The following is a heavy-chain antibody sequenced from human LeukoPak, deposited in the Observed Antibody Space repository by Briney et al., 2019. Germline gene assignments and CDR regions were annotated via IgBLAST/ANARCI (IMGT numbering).Heavy chain of an antibody. J-gene: IGHJ3*02. V-gene: IGHV3-9*01. CDR3: AKIASKTDAFDI. CDR1: GFTFDDYA. D-gene: IGHD3-3*02. Sequence: GGSLRLSCAASGFTFDDYAMHWVRQAPGKGLEWVSGISWNSGSIGYADSVKGRFTISRDNAKNSLYLQMNSLRAEDTALYYCAKIASKTDAFDIWGQGTMVTVSS. CDR2: ISWNSGSI.